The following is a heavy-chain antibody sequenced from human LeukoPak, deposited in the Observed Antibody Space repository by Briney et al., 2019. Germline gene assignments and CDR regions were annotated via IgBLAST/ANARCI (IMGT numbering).Heavy chain of an antibody. CDR1: GYTFTSYY. V-gene: IGHV1-2*06. D-gene: IGHD2-21*02. J-gene: IGHJ4*02. CDR2: INPNSGGT. Sequence: ASVKVSCKASGYTFTSYYMHWVRQAPGQGLEWMGRINPNSGGTNYAQKFQGRVTMTRDTSISTAYMELSRLRSDDTAVYYCAGTAYCGGDCYSDYWGQGTLVTVSS. CDR3: AGTAYCGGDCYSDY.